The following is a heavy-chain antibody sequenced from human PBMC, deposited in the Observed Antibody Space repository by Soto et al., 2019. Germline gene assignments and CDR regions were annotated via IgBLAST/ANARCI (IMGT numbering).Heavy chain of an antibody. CDR1: GGTFRSSA. V-gene: IGHV1-69*12. D-gene: IGHD4-4*01. J-gene: IGHJ6*02. Sequence: QVQLVQSGAEVKKPGSSVKLSCKASGGTFRSSAISWVRQAPGQGLEWMGGIIPIFPQPAYAQKFQERVTMTADEAASTAYMELSSLTSEDTAVYYCARDRDRLQLVGNYYYIMDFWGQGTTVTVSS. CDR2: IIPIFPQP. CDR3: ARDRDRLQLVGNYYYIMDF.